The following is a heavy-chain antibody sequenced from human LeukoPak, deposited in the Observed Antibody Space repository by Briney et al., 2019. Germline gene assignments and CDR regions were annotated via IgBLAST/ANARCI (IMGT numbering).Heavy chain of an antibody. CDR1: GFTFSSHN. CDR2: ISHSGST. V-gene: IGHV4-30-2*01. Sequence: LRLSCAASGFTFSSHNMNWVRQAPGKGLEWIGFISHSGSTYYNPSLKSRVTMSVDRSENQFSLKLSSVTAADTAVYYCARGLIVPSTIFDYWGQGALDTVSS. D-gene: IGHD2-2*02. J-gene: IGHJ4*02. CDR3: ARGLIVPSTIFDY.